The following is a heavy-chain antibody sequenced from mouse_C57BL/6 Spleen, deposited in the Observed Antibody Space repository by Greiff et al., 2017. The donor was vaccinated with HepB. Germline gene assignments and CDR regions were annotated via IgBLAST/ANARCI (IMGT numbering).Heavy chain of an antibody. CDR1: GFTFSNYW. Sequence: EVKVEESGGGLVQPGGSMKLSCVASGFTFSNYWMNWVRQSPEKGLEWVAQIRLKSDNYATHYAESVKGRFTISRDDSKSSVYLQMNNLRAEDTGNYYCTGPGNYFDYWGQGTTLTVSS. CDR2: IRLKSDNYAT. V-gene: IGHV6-3*01. J-gene: IGHJ2*01. CDR3: TGPGNYFDY.